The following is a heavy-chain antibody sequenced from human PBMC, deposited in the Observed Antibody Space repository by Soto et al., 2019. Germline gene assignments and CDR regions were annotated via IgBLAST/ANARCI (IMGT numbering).Heavy chain of an antibody. D-gene: IGHD2-2*01. CDR1: GFTFSGST. V-gene: IGHV3-73*02. CDR3: TREGPAHEY. J-gene: IGHJ4*02. CDR2: IRSKANSYAT. Sequence: EVQLVESGGGLVQPGGSLKLSCAASGFTFSGSTMHWVRQASGKGLEWVGRIRSKANSYATTYAASMKGRFTISRDESKNTAYLQMTGLKIEDTAVYYCTREGPAHEYWGQGTLVTVSS.